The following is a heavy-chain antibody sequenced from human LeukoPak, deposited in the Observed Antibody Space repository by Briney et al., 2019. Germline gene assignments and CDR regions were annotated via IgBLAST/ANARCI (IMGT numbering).Heavy chain of an antibody. CDR3: ARCGDCGEAVADAVSDY. J-gene: IGHJ4*02. CDR1: GYTFTSYY. CDR2: INPSGGST. Sequence: ASVKVSCKASGYTFTSYYMHWVRQAPGQGLEWRGIINPSGGSTSYAQKFQGRVTMTRDTSTSTVYMELSSLRSEDTAVYYCARCGDCGEAVADAVSDYWGQGTLVTVSS. D-gene: IGHD6-19*01. V-gene: IGHV1-46*01.